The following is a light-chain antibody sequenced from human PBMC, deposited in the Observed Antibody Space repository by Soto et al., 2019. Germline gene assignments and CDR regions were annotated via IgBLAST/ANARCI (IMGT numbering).Light chain of an antibody. CDR3: QQYGSSPPSVT. Sequence: EILLTQSPCTLALSPGERVTLSCGASQSVSSAYLAWYQQKRGQAPRLLTYGASNRATGIPDRLSGSGSGTDFTLTISRLEPEDFAVYYCQQYGSSPPSVTFGQGTRLEIK. CDR2: GAS. J-gene: IGKJ5*01. CDR1: QSVSSAY. V-gene: IGKV3-20*01.